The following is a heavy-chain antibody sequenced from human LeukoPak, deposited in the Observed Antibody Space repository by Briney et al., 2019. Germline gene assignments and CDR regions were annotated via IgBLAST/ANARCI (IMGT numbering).Heavy chain of an antibody. Sequence: GRSLRLSCAASGFTFSSYAMHWVRQAPGKGLEWVAVISYDGSNKYYADSVKGRFTISRDNSKNTLYLQMNSLRAEDTAVYYCARSHPARGFGNLQGHFDYWGQGTLVTVSS. V-gene: IGHV3-30-3*01. D-gene: IGHD3-10*01. CDR2: ISYDGSNK. CDR3: ARSHPARGFGNLQGHFDY. J-gene: IGHJ4*02. CDR1: GFTFSSYA.